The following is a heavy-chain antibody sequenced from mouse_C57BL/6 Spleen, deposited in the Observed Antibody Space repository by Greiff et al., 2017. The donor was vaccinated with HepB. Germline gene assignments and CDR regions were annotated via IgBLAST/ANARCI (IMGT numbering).Heavy chain of an antibody. V-gene: IGHV1-81*01. CDR3: ARSPLYYGSSYGYFDV. Sequence: QVQLQQSGAELARPGASVKLSCKASGYTFTSYGISWVKQRTGQGLEWIGEIYPRSGNTYYNEKFKGKATLTADKSSSTAYMELRSLTSEDSAVYFCARSPLYYGSSYGYFDVWGTGTTVTVSS. CDR2: IYPRSGNT. J-gene: IGHJ1*03. D-gene: IGHD1-1*01. CDR1: GYTFTSYG.